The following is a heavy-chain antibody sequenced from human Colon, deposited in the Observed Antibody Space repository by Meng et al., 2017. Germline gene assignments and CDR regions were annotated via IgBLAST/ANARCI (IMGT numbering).Heavy chain of an antibody. D-gene: IGHD6-13*01. Sequence: GTGWVVPPGVLSLVWCAAGDAASSGSGWPWAGRAPGKGLQWKGGIYLSGRTRSMPSPEGRVTILIDKTKDQFSLELNSVTVADTAISFCARKRTSPGTLGFDYWGQGTLVTVSS. CDR3: ARKRTSPGTLGFDY. CDR1: GDAASSGSG. CDR2: IYLSGRT. J-gene: IGHJ4*02. V-gene: IGHV4-4*01.